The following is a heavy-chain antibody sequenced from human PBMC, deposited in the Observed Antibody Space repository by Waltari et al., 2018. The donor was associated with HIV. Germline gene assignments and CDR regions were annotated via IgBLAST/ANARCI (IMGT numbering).Heavy chain of an antibody. CDR2: IYHSGTT. V-gene: IGHV4-38-2*01. CDR3: ARGADRGDDRRDYYGMDV. D-gene: IGHD4-17*01. J-gene: IGHJ6*02. CDR1: GYSISSGYL. Sequence: QVQLHESGPGLVKPSETLSLTCGVSGYSISSGYLWGWIRQAPGKGLGWIGHIYHSGTTHDNPSLQSRVTLSVDTSKNQFSLRLNSVTAADTAVYFCARGADRGDDRRDYYGMDVWGQGTTVTVSS.